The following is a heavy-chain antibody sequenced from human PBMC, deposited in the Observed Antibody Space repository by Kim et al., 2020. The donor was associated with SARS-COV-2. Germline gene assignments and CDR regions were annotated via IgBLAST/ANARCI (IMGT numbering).Heavy chain of an antibody. CDR1: GGTFSSYA. V-gene: IGHV1-69*04. D-gene: IGHD3-22*01. J-gene: IGHJ4*02. CDR3: ARVSYYDSSGYFDY. CDR2: IIPILGIA. Sequence: SVKVSCKASGGTFSSYAISWVRQAPGQGLEWMGRIIPILGIANYAQKFQGRVTITADKSTSTAYMELSSLRSEDTAVYYCARVSYYDSSGYFDYWGQGTLVTVSS.